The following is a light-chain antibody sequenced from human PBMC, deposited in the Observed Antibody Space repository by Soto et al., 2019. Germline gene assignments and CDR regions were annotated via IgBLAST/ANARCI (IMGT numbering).Light chain of an antibody. CDR1: DIGDRS. V-gene: IGLV3-21*04. CDR3: PVWDSTRDVVV. CDR2: FDD. Sequence: SYELTQPPSVSVAPGQTASISCGGSDIGDRSVHWYQQKPGQVPLLVIYFDDDRPSGIPERFSGSNSRKTATLTISRVEAGDEDASFCPVWDSTRDVVVFGGGTKQTVL. J-gene: IGLJ2*01.